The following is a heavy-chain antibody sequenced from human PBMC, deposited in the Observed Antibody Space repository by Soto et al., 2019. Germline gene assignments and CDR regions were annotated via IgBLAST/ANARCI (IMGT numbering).Heavy chain of an antibody. CDR3: ATDTPPTDY. CDR2: ISAYNTNT. J-gene: IGHJ4*02. Sequence: QVQLVQSGAEVKKPGASVKVSCKTSGYTFTSYHISWVRQAPGQGLEWMGWISAYNTNTNYAQKFQGRVTMTTDTLTSTAYMELMSLRSDDTAVYYCATDTPPTDYWGQGTLVTVSS. CDR1: GYTFTSYH. V-gene: IGHV1-18*01.